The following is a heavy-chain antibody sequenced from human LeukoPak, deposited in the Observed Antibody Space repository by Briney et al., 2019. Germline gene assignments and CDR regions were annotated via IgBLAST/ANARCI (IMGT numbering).Heavy chain of an antibody. CDR3: ARAPIAAAGTPGARYYYYYMDV. CDR2: IIPIFGTA. V-gene: IGHV1-69*13. Sequence: ASVKVSCKASGGTFSGYAISWVRQAPGQGLEWMGGIIPIFGTANYAQKFQGRVTITADESTSTAYMELSSLRSEDTAVYYCARAPIAAAGTPGARYYYYYMDVWGKGTTVTISS. J-gene: IGHJ6*03. CDR1: GGTFSGYA. D-gene: IGHD6-13*01.